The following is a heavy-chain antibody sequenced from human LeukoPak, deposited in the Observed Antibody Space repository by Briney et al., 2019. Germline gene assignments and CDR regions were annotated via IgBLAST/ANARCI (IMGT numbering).Heavy chain of an antibody. CDR1: GGTFSSYG. D-gene: IGHD2-2*01. Sequence: ASVKVSCKASGGTFSSYGISWVRQAPGQGLEWMGWISAYNGNTNYAQKLQGRVTMTTDTSTSTAYMELRSLRSDDTAVYYCARADIVVVPGWFDPWGQGTLVTVSS. J-gene: IGHJ5*02. CDR3: ARADIVVVPGWFDP. CDR2: ISAYNGNT. V-gene: IGHV1-18*01.